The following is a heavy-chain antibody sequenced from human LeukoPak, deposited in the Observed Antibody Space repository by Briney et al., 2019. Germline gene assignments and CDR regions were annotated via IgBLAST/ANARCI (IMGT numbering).Heavy chain of an antibody. Sequence: SVKVSCKASGGTFSSCAISWVRQAPGQGLEWMGGIIPIFGTANYAQKFQGRVTMTEDTSTDTAYMELSSLRSEDTAVYYCATTGYYDSSGHPPGDFDYWGQGTLVTVSS. J-gene: IGHJ4*02. CDR1: GGTFSSCA. V-gene: IGHV1-69*06. CDR3: ATTGYYDSSGHPPGDFDY. D-gene: IGHD3-22*01. CDR2: IIPIFGTA.